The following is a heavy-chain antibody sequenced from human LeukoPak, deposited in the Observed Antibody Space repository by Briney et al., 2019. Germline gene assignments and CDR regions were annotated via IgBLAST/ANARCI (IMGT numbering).Heavy chain of an antibody. CDR3: AKDYGGVMNF. CDR2: ISPDGSDN. J-gene: IGHJ4*02. V-gene: IGHV3-30*18. CDR1: GFTFSSYG. D-gene: IGHD3-16*01. Sequence: PGGPLRLSCVASGFTFSSYGMHWVRQAPGKGLEWVALISPDGSDNYYADSVKGRFTTSRDNSKNTLYLQMKNLRVEDTAVYYCAKDYGGVMNFWGQGTLVTVSS.